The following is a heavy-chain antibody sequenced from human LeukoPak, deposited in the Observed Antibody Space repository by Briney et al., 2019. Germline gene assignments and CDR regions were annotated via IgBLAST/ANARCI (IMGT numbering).Heavy chain of an antibody. CDR1: GGTFSSYA. D-gene: IGHD2-15*01. V-gene: IGHV1-69*04. CDR2: IIPILGIA. CDR3: ARDPAPYCSGGSCYGVWFDY. J-gene: IGHJ4*02. Sequence: SVKVSCKASGGTFSSYAISWVRQAPGQGLEWMGRIIPILGIANYAQKFQGRVTITADKSTSTAYMELSSLRSEDTAVYYCARDPAPYCSGGSCYGVWFDYWGQGTLVTVSS.